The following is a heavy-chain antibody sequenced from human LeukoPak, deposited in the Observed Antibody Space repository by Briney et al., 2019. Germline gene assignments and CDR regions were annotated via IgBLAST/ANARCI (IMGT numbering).Heavy chain of an antibody. CDR3: ASARSEYSNLGY. V-gene: IGHV4-4*07. J-gene: IGHJ4*02. CDR2: IYTSGST. D-gene: IGHD4-11*01. CDR1: GGSISSYY. Sequence: SETLSLTCSVSGGSISSYYWSWIRQPAGKGLEWIGRIYTSGSTHYNPSLKSRVTMSVDTSKNQFSLKLSSVTAADTAVYYCASARSEYSNLGYWGQGTLVTVSS.